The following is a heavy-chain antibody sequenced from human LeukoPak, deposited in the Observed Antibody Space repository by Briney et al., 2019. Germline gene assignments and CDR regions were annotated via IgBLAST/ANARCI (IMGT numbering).Heavy chain of an antibody. Sequence: GGSLRLSCAASGFTFSNSWMNWVRQAPGAGLEWVSSISRSGTYIYYADSVKGRLTISGDNAKNSLYLQMNSLRAEDTAVYYCARVGGYCSGGSCHRKRERGAFDIWGQGTMVTVSS. J-gene: IGHJ3*02. CDR1: GFTFSNSW. V-gene: IGHV3-21*01. CDR3: ARVGGYCSGGSCHRKRERGAFDI. D-gene: IGHD2-15*01. CDR2: ISRSGTYI.